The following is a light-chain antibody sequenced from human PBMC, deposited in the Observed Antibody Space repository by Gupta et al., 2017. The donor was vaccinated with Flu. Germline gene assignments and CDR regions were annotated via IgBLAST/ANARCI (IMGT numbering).Light chain of an antibody. CDR1: QSVSSN. V-gene: IGKV3-15*01. Sequence: EIVMTQSPATLSVSPGERATLSCRASQSVSSNLAWYQQKPGQAPRLLIYGASTRATGIPARFSGSGSGTEFTLTISSRQSEDFAVYYCQQYNNWPLGTFGPGTKVDIK. CDR2: GAS. CDR3: QQYNNWPLGT. J-gene: IGKJ3*01.